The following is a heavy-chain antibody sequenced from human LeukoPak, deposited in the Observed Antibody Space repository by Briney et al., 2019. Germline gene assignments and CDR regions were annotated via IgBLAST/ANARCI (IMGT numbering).Heavy chain of an antibody. CDR2: IYTSGST. V-gene: IGHV4-4*07. CDR3: ARDNAVSVLNWFDP. CDR1: GGSISSYY. J-gene: IGHJ5*02. Sequence: PSETLSLTCTVSGGSISSYYWSWIRQPAGKGLEWIGRIYTSGSTNYNPSLKSRVTMSVDTSKNQFSLKLSSATAADTAVYYCARDNAVSVLNWFDPWGQGTLVTVSS.